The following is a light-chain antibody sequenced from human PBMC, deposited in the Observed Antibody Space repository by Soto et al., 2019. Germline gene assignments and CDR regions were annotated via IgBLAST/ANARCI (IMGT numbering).Light chain of an antibody. CDR3: QQLLSYPIT. CDR1: QSISNY. CDR2: DAS. V-gene: IGKV3-11*01. J-gene: IGKJ5*01. Sequence: EIVLTHSPATLSLSPCERATLSFRTSQSISNYLAWYQQRPGQAPRLLIYDASRRATGIPARFSGSGSGTDFTLTISSLQPEDFATYYCQQLLSYPITFGQGTRLEL.